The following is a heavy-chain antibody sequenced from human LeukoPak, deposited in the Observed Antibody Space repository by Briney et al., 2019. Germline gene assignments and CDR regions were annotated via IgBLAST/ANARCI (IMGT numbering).Heavy chain of an antibody. CDR1: GFTFSNYW. Sequence: PGGSLRLSCAASGFTFSNYWMSWVRQAPGKGLEWVANIREDGSEKYYVDSVKGQFTISRDNAKNSLFLQMDSLRAEDTAVYYCAKARVIKSEFDYWGQGTLVTVSS. D-gene: IGHD3-22*01. CDR2: IREDGSEK. V-gene: IGHV3-7*03. CDR3: AKARVIKSEFDY. J-gene: IGHJ4*02.